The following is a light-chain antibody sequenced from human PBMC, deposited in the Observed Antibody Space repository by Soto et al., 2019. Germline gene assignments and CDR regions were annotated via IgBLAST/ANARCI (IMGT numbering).Light chain of an antibody. CDR2: KAS. J-gene: IGKJ1*01. V-gene: IGKV1-5*03. CDR1: QTISSW. CDR3: QHYKSYSEA. Sequence: DIQMTQSPSTLSGSVGDRVTITCRASQTISSWLAWYQQKPGKAPKLLIYKASTLKSGVPSRFSASGSWTEFTLTISSLQPDEFATYYSQHYKSYSEAFGQGTKVELK.